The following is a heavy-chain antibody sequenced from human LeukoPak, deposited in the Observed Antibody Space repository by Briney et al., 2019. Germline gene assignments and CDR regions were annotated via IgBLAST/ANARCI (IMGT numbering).Heavy chain of an antibody. CDR3: ARGAVAGPEDYFDY. Sequence: SETLSLTCAVYGGSFSGYYWSWIRQPPGKGLEWIGEINHRGSTNYNPSLKSRVTISVDTSKNQFPLKLSSVTAADTAVYYCARGAVAGPEDYFDYWGQGTLVTVSS. V-gene: IGHV4-34*01. D-gene: IGHD6-19*01. CDR2: INHRGST. CDR1: GGSFSGYY. J-gene: IGHJ4*02.